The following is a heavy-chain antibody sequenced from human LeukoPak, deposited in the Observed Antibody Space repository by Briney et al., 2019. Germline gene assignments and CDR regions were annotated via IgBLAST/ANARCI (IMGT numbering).Heavy chain of an antibody. V-gene: IGHV3-7*01. CDR1: GFSFSTYW. CDR3: VRGKGYYEI. CDR2: IKQDGSEK. D-gene: IGHD3-22*01. Sequence: GGSLRLSCAASGFSFSTYWMSWVRQAPGKRPEWMANIKQDGSEKYYVDSMKGRFTISRDNAKNSLFLQMNSLRAEDTAMYYCVRGKGYYEIRGQGTLVTVSS. J-gene: IGHJ4*02.